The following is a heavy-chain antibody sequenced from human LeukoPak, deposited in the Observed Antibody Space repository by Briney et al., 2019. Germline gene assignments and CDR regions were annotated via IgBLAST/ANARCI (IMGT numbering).Heavy chain of an antibody. J-gene: IGHJ5*02. Sequence: GASVKVSCKASGYTFTGYYMHWVRQAPGQGLEWMGWINPNSGGTNYAQKFQGRVTMTRDTSTSTAYMELSRLRSDDTAVYYCARNNWNDVKWFDPWGQGTLVTVSS. CDR2: INPNSGGT. CDR3: ARNNWNDVKWFDP. D-gene: IGHD1-20*01. V-gene: IGHV1-2*02. CDR1: GYTFTGYY.